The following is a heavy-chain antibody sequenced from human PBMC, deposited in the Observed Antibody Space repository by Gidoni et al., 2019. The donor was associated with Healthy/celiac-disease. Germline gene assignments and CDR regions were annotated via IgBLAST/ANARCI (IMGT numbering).Heavy chain of an antibody. CDR1: GGSISSSNW. CDR2: IYHSGST. Sequence: QVQLQESGPGLVKPSGTLSLTCAVSGGSISSSNWWSWVRQPPGKGLEWIGEIYHSGSTTYNPSLKSRVTISVDKSKNQFSLKLSSVTAADTAVYYCARSWGRYSKSYYYYGMDVWGQGTTVTVSS. CDR3: ARSWGRYSKSYYYYGMDV. V-gene: IGHV4-4*02. D-gene: IGHD4-4*01. J-gene: IGHJ6*02.